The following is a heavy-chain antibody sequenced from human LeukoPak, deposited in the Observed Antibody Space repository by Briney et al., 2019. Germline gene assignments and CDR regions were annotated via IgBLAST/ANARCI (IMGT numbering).Heavy chain of an antibody. CDR1: GFTFSSYA. CDR2: ISYDGSNK. D-gene: IGHD3-3*01. V-gene: IGHV3-30*04. Sequence: GGSLRLSCAASGFTFSSYAMHWVRQAPGKGLEWVAVISYDGSNKYYADSVKGRFTISRDNSKNTLYLQMNSLRAEDTAVYYCARDYGDYDLWSGYSPYYYYYYMDVWGKGTTVTVSS. J-gene: IGHJ6*03. CDR3: ARDYGDYDLWSGYSPYYYYYYMDV.